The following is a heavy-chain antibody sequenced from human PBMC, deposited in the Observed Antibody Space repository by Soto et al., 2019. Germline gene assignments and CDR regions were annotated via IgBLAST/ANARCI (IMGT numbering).Heavy chain of an antibody. D-gene: IGHD4-17*01. Sequence: PGGSLRLSCTASGFTFSMNWVRQAPGKGLEWVSYIDTSGSTIYYADSVKGRFTISRDNAKKSLYLQMNSLRAEDTAIYYCASPAGIRSPYFDYWGQGTPVTVSS. CDR2: IDTSGSTI. CDR1: GFTFS. V-gene: IGHV3-48*01. J-gene: IGHJ4*02. CDR3: ASPAGIRSPYFDY.